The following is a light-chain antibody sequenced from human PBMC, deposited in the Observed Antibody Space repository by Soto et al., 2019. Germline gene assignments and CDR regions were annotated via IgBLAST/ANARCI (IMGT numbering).Light chain of an antibody. CDR1: QSVSANY. Sequence: EIVLTQSPGTLSLSPGERATLSCRASQSVSANYLAWYQQKPGQAPRLLIYHASSRATGIADRFSGSGSGTGFTLTISRLEPEDFALYYCHHRSKWRTFGQGTKVDIK. J-gene: IGKJ1*01. CDR3: HHRSKWRT. V-gene: IGKV3D-20*02. CDR2: HAS.